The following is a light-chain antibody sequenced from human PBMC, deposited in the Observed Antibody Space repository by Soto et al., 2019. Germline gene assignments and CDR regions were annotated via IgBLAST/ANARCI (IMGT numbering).Light chain of an antibody. CDR3: QQYNGYSSAT. Sequence: DMLLTQTSSTLSASAEYRVTSTCRVSQSISTWLAWYQQKPGKAPKLLIYTASSLESGVPSRFSGSGSGTEFTLTISSLQPDDFATYYRQQYNGYSSATFGGGPKVDIK. V-gene: IGKV1-5*03. J-gene: IGKJ4*01. CDR1: QSISTW. CDR2: TAS.